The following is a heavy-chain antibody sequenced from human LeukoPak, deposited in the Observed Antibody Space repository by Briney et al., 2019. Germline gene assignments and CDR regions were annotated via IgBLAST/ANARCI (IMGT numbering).Heavy chain of an antibody. CDR1: GGSFSGYY. CDR3: ARGHSNYDFWSGYYTRGYFDY. V-gene: IGHV4-34*01. Sequence: SETLSLTCAVYGGSFSGYYWSWIRQPPGKGLEWIGEINHSGSTNYNPSLKSRVTISVDTSKNQFSLKLSSVTAADTAVYYCARGHSNYDFWSGYYTRGYFDYWGQGTLVTVSS. CDR2: INHSGST. D-gene: IGHD3-3*01. J-gene: IGHJ4*02.